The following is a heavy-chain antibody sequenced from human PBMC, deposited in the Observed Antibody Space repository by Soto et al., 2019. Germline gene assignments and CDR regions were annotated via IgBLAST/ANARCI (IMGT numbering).Heavy chain of an antibody. CDR3: ARGHLGDYGRWFDP. V-gene: IGHV1-3*01. CDR2: INAGNGNT. CDR1: GYTFTSYA. Sequence: QVQLVQSGAEVKKPGASVKVSCKASGYTFTSYAMHWVRQAPGQRLEWMGWINAGNGNTKYSQKFQGRVTITRDTSASTAYMELSSLRSEDTAVYYCARGHLGDYGRWFDPWGQGTLVTVSS. D-gene: IGHD4-17*01. J-gene: IGHJ5*02.